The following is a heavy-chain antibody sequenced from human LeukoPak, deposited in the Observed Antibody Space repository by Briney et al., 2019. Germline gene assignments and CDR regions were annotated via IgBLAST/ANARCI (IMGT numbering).Heavy chain of an antibody. D-gene: IGHD3-10*01. V-gene: IGHV1-18*04. Sequence: ASVKVSCKASGYTFTGYYMHWVRQAPGQGLEWMGWISTKNDKTNYAPKFQDRVTMTTDTSTSTAYMELRNLRSDDTAVYYCARSALKYYSSGSYFWGQGTLVTVSS. CDR1: GYTFTGYY. CDR2: ISTKNDKT. CDR3: ARSALKYYSSGSYF. J-gene: IGHJ4*02.